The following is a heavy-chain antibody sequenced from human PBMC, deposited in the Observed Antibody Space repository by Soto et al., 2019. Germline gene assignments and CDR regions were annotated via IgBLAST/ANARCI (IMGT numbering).Heavy chain of an antibody. V-gene: IGHV3-23*01. CDR1: GFTFSSYA. CDR3: ANHGNNGYSYFQR. Sequence: GGSLRLSCAASGFTFSSYAMSWVRQAPGKGLEWVSAISGSGGSTYYADSVKGRFTISRDNSKNTLYLQMNSLRADATAVYYCANHGNNGYSYFQRWGQGTRITVSS. CDR2: ISGSGGST. D-gene: IGHD5-18*01. J-gene: IGHJ1*01.